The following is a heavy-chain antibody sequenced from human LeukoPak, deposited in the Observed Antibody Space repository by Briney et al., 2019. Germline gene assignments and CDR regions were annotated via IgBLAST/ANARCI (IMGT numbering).Heavy chain of an antibody. D-gene: IGHD4-17*01. J-gene: IGHJ5*02. CDR1: GGSISSGGYS. V-gene: IGHV4-30-4*07. CDR3: ARDLYGDGSYFDP. Sequence: SETLSLTCGVSGGSISSGGYSWNWIRQPPGKGLEWIGYIYYRGATSYNPSLKSRVTISADTSKNQFSLILSSVTAADTALYYCARDLYGDGSYFDPWGQGTLVTVSS. CDR2: IYYRGAT.